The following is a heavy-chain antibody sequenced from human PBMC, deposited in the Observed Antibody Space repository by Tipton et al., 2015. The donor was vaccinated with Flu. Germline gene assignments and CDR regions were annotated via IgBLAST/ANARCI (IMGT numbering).Heavy chain of an antibody. J-gene: IGHJ6*02. Sequence: VQSGAEVKKPGASVKVSCKASGYTFTSYDINWVRQATGQGLEWMGWMNPNSGNTGYAQKFQGRVTMTRNTSISTAYMELSSLRSEDTAVYYCARRYDFWSGYYRPVYYYYGMDVWGQGTTVTVSS. CDR2: MNPNSGNT. CDR1: GYTFTSYD. D-gene: IGHD3-3*01. V-gene: IGHV1-8*01. CDR3: ARRYDFWSGYYRPVYYYYGMDV.